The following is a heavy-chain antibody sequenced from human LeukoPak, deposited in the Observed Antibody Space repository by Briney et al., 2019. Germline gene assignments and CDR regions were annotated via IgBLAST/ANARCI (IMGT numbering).Heavy chain of an antibody. Sequence: GRSLRLSCAASGFTFDDYAMHWVRQAPGKGLEWASGISWNSGTIGYADSVKGRFTISRDNAKNSLYLQMNSLRAEDMALYYCAKGNSGSYSQDWFDPWGQGTLVTVSS. D-gene: IGHD1-26*01. V-gene: IGHV3-9*03. CDR3: AKGNSGSYSQDWFDP. J-gene: IGHJ5*02. CDR1: GFTFDDYA. CDR2: ISWNSGTI.